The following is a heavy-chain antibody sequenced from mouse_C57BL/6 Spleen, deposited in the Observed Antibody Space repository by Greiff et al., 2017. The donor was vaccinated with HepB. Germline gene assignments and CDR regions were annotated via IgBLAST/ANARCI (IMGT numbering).Heavy chain of an antibody. D-gene: IGHD1-1*01. J-gene: IGHJ2*01. CDR3: ARAPCYGRAWDY. V-gene: IGHV1-55*01. CDR1: GYTFTSYW. Sequence: VQLQQPGAELVKPGASVKMSCKASGYTFTSYWITWVKQRPGQGLEWIGDIYPGSGSTNYNEKFKSKATLTVDTSSSTAYMQLSSLTSEDSAVYYCARAPCYGRAWDYWGQGTTLTVSS. CDR2: IYPGSGST.